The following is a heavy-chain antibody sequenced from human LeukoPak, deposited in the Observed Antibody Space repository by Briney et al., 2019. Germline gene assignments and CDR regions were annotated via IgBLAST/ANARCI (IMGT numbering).Heavy chain of an antibody. V-gene: IGHV3-7*01. CDR2: IKQDGSEK. CDR3: ARDRFGELLYYYYYYMDV. D-gene: IGHD3-10*01. J-gene: IGHJ6*03. Sequence: GGSLRLSCAASGFTFSSYWMSWVRQAPGKGLEWVANIKQDGSEKDYVDSVKGRFTISRDNAKNSLYMQMNSLRAEDTAVYYCARDRFGELLYYYYYYMDVWGKGTTVTVSS. CDR1: GFTFSSYW.